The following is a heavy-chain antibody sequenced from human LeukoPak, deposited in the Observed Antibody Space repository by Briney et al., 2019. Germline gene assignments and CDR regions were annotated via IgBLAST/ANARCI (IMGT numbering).Heavy chain of an antibody. CDR2: IKQDGSEK. D-gene: IGHD3-3*01. Sequence: GGSLRLSCAASGFTFSSYSMNWVRQAPGKGLEWVANIKQDGSEKYYVDSVKGRFTISRDNTKNSLYLQMNSLRAEDTAVYYCARDLIFGVVHVYYYYGMDVWGQGTTVTVPS. CDR3: ARDLIFGVVHVYYYYGMDV. CDR1: GFTFSSYS. J-gene: IGHJ6*02. V-gene: IGHV3-7*01.